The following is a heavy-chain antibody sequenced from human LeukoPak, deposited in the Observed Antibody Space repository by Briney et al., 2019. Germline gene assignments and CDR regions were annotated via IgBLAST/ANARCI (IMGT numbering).Heavy chain of an antibody. J-gene: IGHJ4*02. Sequence: SETLSLTCTVSGGSINNYYWTWIRQPAGKGLEWIGRIYSSGKTNYNPSLKSRVTMSVDTSDNQLSLMMTSVTAADTAVFYCARTPQGDNYFDYWGQGHLVTVSS. CDR3: ARTPQGDNYFDY. CDR2: IYSSGKT. V-gene: IGHV4-4*07. D-gene: IGHD3-9*01. CDR1: GGSINNYY.